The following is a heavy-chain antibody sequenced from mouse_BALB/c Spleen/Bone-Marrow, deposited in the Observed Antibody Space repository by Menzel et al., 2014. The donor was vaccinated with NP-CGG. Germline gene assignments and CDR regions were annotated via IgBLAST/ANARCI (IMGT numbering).Heavy chain of an antibody. V-gene: IGHV2-9*02. D-gene: IGHD2-4*01. J-gene: IGHJ4*01. CDR2: IWAGGSI. Sequence: VQLQESGPGLVAPSQSLSITCTVSGFSLTSYGVHWVRQPPGKGLEWLGVIWAGGSINYNSALMSRQSISKDNSKSQVFLKMNSLQTDDTAMYYCARVDYDDYYAMDYWGQGTSVTVSS. CDR3: ARVDYDDYYAMDY. CDR1: GFSLTSYG.